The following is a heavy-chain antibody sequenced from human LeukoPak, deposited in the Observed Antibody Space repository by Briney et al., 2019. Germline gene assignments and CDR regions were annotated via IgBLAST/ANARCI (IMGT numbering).Heavy chain of an antibody. CDR1: GFTFSSYG. V-gene: IGHV3-30*18. Sequence: GGSLRLSCAASGFTFSSYGMHWVRQAPGKGLEWVAVISYDGSNKYYADSVKGRFTISRDNSKNTLYLQMNSLRAEDTAVYYCAKDGAGVGELRAWGQGTLVTVSS. J-gene: IGHJ4*02. CDR3: AKDGAGVGELRA. D-gene: IGHD3-10*01. CDR2: ISYDGSNK.